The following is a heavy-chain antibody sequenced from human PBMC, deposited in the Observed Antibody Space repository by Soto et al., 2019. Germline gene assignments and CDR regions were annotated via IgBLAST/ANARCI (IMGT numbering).Heavy chain of an antibody. CDR2: ISSSGSTI. Sequence: GGSLRLSCAASGFTFCSYEMNWVRQAPGKGLEWVSYISSSGSTIYYADSVKGRFTISRDNAKNSLYLQMNSLRAEDTAVYYCAREVGERKIQLWPAPYYFDYWGQGTLVTVSS. CDR1: GFTFCSYE. J-gene: IGHJ4*02. V-gene: IGHV3-48*03. D-gene: IGHD5-18*01. CDR3: AREVGERKIQLWPAPYYFDY.